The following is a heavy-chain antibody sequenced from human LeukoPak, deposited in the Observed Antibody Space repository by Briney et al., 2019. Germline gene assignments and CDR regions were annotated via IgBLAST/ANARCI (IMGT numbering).Heavy chain of an antibody. D-gene: IGHD5-18*01. CDR2: LNPRDGGT. J-gene: IGHJ4*02. CDR3: LRGILDPAKVGYYDY. Sequence: GASVKVSCKASGYTFTAYFIHWVRQAPGQRHEWMGWLNPRDGGTKPAEKFQGRVTMTRDTSIGTAYMELTRLKSDDTAVYYCLRGILDPAKVGYYDYWGQGTLVTVSS. CDR1: GYTFTAYF. V-gene: IGHV1-2*02.